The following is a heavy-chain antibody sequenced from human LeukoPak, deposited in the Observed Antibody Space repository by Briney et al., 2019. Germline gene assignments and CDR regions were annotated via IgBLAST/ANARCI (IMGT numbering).Heavy chain of an antibody. V-gene: IGHV4-4*07. CDR3: ARDTFWSGSYYFDY. J-gene: IGHJ4*02. Sequence: PSEPLSLTCIVSGGSPTSYYWSWIRHPAGKGLDWIGHIYPSGNTNYNPSLKSRVTMSVDKSRTQFSLNLTSVTAADTAVYYCARDTFWSGSYYFDYWGQGTLVTVSS. CDR2: IYPSGNT. D-gene: IGHD3-3*01. CDR1: GGSPTSYY.